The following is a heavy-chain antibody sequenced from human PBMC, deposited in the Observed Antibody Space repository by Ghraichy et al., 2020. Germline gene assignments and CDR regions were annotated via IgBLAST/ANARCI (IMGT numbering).Heavy chain of an antibody. CDR2: VSYNGRT. J-gene: IGHJ3*01. V-gene: IGHV4-59*01. D-gene: IGHD1-26*01. Sequence: SETLSLTCSVSGDSSGSYHWTWIRQSPGKGLEWIGQVSYNGRTNYNSSFKDRVAISFDTPKKEFSLKLTAVTAADTATYYCARGWELLPYFVFNAWGQGRKVTVSS. CDR3: ARGWELLPYFVFNA. CDR1: GDSSGSYH.